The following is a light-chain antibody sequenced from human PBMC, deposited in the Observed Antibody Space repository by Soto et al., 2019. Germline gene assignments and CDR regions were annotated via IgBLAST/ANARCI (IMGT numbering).Light chain of an antibody. Sequence: QSVLTQPPSASGTPGQRVTISCSGSSSNIGSNTVNWYQHLPGTAPKLLIYSNNQRPSGVPDRFSGSKSGTSASLAIHGLQSEDEADYHCAAWDDSLNGPVFGGGTKLTVL. CDR1: SSNIGSNT. V-gene: IGLV1-44*01. CDR2: SNN. J-gene: IGLJ2*01. CDR3: AAWDDSLNGPV.